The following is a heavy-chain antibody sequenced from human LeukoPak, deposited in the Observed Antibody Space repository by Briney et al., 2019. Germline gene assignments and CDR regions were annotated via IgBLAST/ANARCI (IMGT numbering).Heavy chain of an antibody. Sequence: SETLSLTCTVSGDSVSSSSYYWGWTRQPPGKGLEWIGSIYFTGSTYYNPSLKSRVTISVDTSKNQFSLKLSSVTAADTAVYYCVRRDAVRGGFDAFDMWGQGTMVTVSS. CDR3: VRRDAVRGGFDAFDM. V-gene: IGHV4-39*01. J-gene: IGHJ3*02. D-gene: IGHD3-10*01. CDR1: GDSVSSSSYY. CDR2: IYFTGST.